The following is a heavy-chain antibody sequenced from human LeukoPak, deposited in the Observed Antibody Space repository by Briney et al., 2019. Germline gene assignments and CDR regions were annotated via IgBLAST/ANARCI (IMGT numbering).Heavy chain of an antibody. J-gene: IGHJ3*02. V-gene: IGHV3-30*18. CDR1: GFTFSSYG. D-gene: IGHD5-12*01. CDR2: ISYDGSNK. CDR3: AKASRGYDFLGHALDI. Sequence: GGSLRLSCAASGFTFSSYGMHWVRQAPGKGLEWVAVISYDGSNKYYADSVKGRFTISRDNSKNTLYLQMNSLRAEDTAVYYCAKASRGYDFLGHALDIWGQGTMVTVSS.